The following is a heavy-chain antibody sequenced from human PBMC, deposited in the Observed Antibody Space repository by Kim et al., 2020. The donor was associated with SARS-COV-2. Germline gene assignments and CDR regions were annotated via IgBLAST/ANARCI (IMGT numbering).Heavy chain of an antibody. V-gene: IGHV3-43*02. CDR1: GFTFDDYA. CDR2: ISGDGGST. Sequence: GGSLRLSCAASGFTFDDYAMHWVRQAPGKGLEWVSLISGDGGSTYYADSVKGRFTISRDNSKNSLYLQMNSLRTEDTALYYCAKDDRLRIAAAGGIYYYGMDVWGQGTMVTVSS. J-gene: IGHJ6*02. CDR3: AKDDRLRIAAAGGIYYYGMDV. D-gene: IGHD6-13*01.